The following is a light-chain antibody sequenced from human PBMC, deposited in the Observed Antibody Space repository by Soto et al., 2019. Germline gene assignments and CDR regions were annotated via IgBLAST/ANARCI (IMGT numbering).Light chain of an antibody. Sequence: EIVLTQSPGTLSLSPGERATLSCRASQSVSSSYLAWYQQKPGQAPRLLIYGASSRATGIPHRFSGSGSGTDFTLTISRLEPEDFAVYYCQQYGSSPVYTFGQGTKLEIK. CDR2: GAS. V-gene: IGKV3-20*01. J-gene: IGKJ2*01. CDR1: QSVSSSY. CDR3: QQYGSSPVYT.